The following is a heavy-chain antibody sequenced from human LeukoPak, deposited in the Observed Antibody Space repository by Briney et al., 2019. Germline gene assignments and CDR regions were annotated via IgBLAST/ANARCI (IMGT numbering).Heavy chain of an antibody. J-gene: IGHJ4*02. D-gene: IGHD5-18*01. Sequence: GSSVKVSCKASGGTFSSYAISWVRQAPGQGLEWMGGIIPVFGTPNYAQKFQGRVTMTRDTSTSTVYMELSSLRSEDTAVYYCARAPSAYPRGYSYGPFDYWGQGTLVTVSS. CDR1: GGTFSSYA. CDR3: ARAPSAYPRGYSYGPFDY. CDR2: IIPVFGTP. V-gene: IGHV1-69*05.